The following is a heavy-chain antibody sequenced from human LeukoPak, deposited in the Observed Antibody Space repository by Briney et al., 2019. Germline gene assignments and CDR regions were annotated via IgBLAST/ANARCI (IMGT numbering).Heavy chain of an antibody. CDR1: GGSFSNYY. J-gene: IGHJ4*02. V-gene: IGHV4-34*01. Sequence: PSETLSPTCAVYGGSFSNYYWGWIRQAPGKGPEWIGSIYYSGKTYYNSSLRSRVTISLDTSKKQFSLNLFYVTAADTAMYYCTRANGYGLIDYWGQGTLVTVSS. D-gene: IGHD3-10*01. CDR2: IYYSGKT. CDR3: TRANGYGLIDY.